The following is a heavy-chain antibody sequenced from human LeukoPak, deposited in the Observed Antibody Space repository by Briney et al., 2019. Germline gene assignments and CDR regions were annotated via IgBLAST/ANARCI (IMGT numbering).Heavy chain of an antibody. D-gene: IGHD6-19*01. CDR1: GFTFSSYW. V-gene: IGHV3-7*01. CDR2: IKQDGSEK. J-gene: IGHJ3*02. Sequence: GGSLRLSCAASGFTFSSYWMSWVRQAPGKGLEWVANIKQDGSEKYYVDSVKGRFTISRDNAKNSLYLQMNSLRAEDTAVYYCARENYSGWWIDAFDIWGKGTMVTVSS. CDR3: ARENYSGWWIDAFDI.